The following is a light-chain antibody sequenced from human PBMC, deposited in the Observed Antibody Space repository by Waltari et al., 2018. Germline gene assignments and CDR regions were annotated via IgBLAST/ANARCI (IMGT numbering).Light chain of an antibody. CDR3: QTWGTGIWV. CDR1: RRHSHYT. CDR2: VNSDGSH. J-gene: IGLJ3*02. V-gene: IGLV4-69*01. Sequence: QLVLPQSPSASASLGASASLTCTLTRRHSHYTIAMPSQQPQKGPRYLMKVNSDGSHTKGDGIPDRFSGSSSGAERYLTIPSLQSEDAADYYCQTWGTGIWVFGGGTKLTVL.